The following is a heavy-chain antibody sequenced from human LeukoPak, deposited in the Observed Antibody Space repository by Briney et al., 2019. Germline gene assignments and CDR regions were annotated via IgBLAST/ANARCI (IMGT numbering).Heavy chain of an antibody. D-gene: IGHD1-26*01. J-gene: IGHJ4*02. CDR3: ARDALGATIDY. V-gene: IGHV1-69*04. Sequence: SVKVSCKASRGTFSSYAISWVRQAPGQGLEWMGRIIPILGIANYAQKFQGRVTITADKSTSTAYMELSSLRSEDTAVYYCARDALGATIDYWGQGTLVTVSS. CDR2: IIPILGIA. CDR1: RGTFSSYA.